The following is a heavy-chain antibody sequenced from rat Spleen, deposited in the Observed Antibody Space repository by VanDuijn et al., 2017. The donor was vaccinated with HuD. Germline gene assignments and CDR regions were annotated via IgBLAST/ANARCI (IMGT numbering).Heavy chain of an antibody. Sequence: QVQLRESGPGLVQSSQTLSLTCTVSGFSLGGNIVHWVRQPPGKGLEWLGRMRYDGDTRYNSVLKSRLSISRDTSKNHVFLKMNSLQTEDTAMYFCTGIPNWFAYWGQGTLVTVSS. J-gene: IGHJ3*01. V-gene: IGHV2S30*01. CDR1: GFSLGGNI. CDR2: MRYDGDT. D-gene: IGHD1-11*01. CDR3: TGIPNWFAY.